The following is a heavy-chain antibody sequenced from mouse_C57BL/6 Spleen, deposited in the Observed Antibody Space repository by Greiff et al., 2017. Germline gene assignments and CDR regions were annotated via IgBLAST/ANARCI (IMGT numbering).Heavy chain of an antibody. CDR2: IYPSDSET. CDR3: AREGELGSFAY. V-gene: IGHV1-52*01. J-gene: IGHJ3*01. Sequence: VQLQQPGAELVRPGSSVKLSCKASGYTFTSYWMHWVKQRPIQGLEWIGNIYPSDSETHYNQKFKDKATLTVDKSSSTAYMQLSSLTSEDSAVYYCAREGELGSFAYWGQGTLVTVSA. D-gene: IGHD2-13*01. CDR1: GYTFTSYW.